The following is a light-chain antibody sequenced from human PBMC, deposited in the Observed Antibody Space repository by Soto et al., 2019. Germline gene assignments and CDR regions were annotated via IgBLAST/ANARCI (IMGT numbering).Light chain of an antibody. CDR3: QQYGSSLGVT. CDR1: QTVTSNY. CDR2: GAS. J-gene: IGKJ4*01. Sequence: EIVLTQSPGTLSLSPGERATLSCVAIQTVTSNYLAWYQQKPGQAPRLLIFGASIRVTGIPDRFIGSGSGTDFTLTISRLEPEDFAVYYCQQYGSSLGVTFGGGTKVDIK. V-gene: IGKV3-20*01.